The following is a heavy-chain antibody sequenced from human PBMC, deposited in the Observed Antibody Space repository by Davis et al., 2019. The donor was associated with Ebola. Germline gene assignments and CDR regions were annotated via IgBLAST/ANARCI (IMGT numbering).Heavy chain of an antibody. CDR1: GFTFSSYN. CDR3: ARSSGYGLY. D-gene: IGHD5-12*01. CDR2: ISSGSGVTT. Sequence: GESLKISCAASGFTFSSYNMNWVRQAPGRGLEWVSYISSGSGVTTYYADSVRGRFTISRDNAKNSLYLQMNSLRDEDTAVYYCARSSGYGLYWGQGTLVTVSS. V-gene: IGHV3-48*02. J-gene: IGHJ4*02.